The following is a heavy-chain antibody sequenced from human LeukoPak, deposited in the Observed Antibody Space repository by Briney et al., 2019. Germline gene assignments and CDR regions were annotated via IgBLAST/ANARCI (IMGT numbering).Heavy chain of an antibody. D-gene: IGHD6-19*01. CDR1: GFTFSSYG. J-gene: IGHJ4*02. CDR3: ARGGWGTYDPGNLDF. Sequence: GGSLRLSCAASGFTFSSYGMHWVRQAPGKGLEWVAVIWYEGSNKYYADSVKGRFTISRDISKNTLYLQINSLRAEDTALYYCARGGWGTYDPGNLDFWGQGTLVTVSS. CDR2: IWYEGSNK. V-gene: IGHV3-33*01.